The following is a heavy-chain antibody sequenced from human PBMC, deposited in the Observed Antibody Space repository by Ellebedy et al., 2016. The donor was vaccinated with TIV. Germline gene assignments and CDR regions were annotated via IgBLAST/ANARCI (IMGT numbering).Heavy chain of an antibody. CDR2: FYHSGST. D-gene: IGHD6-19*01. CDR3: ARWIVVAGGFDY. CDR1: GGSISSSNW. Sequence: MPSETLSLTCAVSGGSISSSNWWSWVRQPPGKGLEWIGDFYHSGSTNYNPSLKSRVTISVDKSKNQFSLKLSSVTAADTAVYYCARWIVVAGGFDYWGQGTLVTVSS. V-gene: IGHV4-4*02. J-gene: IGHJ4*02.